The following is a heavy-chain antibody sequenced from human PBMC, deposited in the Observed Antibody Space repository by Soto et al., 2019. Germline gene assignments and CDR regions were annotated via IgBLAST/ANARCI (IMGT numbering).Heavy chain of an antibody. V-gene: IGHV4-31*02. D-gene: IGHD2-15*01. Sequence: SATLSLTLTLSGAATRSGDYCLRWIRQQLGKGLDWIGYIYYSGSTYYNPSLKSRVTISVDTSKNQFSLKLSSVTAADTAVYYCARDPYCSGGSCYGDAFDIWGQGTMVT. J-gene: IGHJ3*02. CDR1: GAATRSGDYC. CDR3: ARDPYCSGGSCYGDAFDI. CDR2: IYYSGST.